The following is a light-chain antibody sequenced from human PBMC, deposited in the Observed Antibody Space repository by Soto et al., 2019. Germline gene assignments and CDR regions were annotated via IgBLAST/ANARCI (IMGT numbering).Light chain of an antibody. Sequence: DIQMTQSPSTLSASVGDRVTITCRASQSISSWLAWYQQKPGKAPKLLIYKASSLESGVPSRFSGSGSGTEFTLTISSLQPDDFATYYCQQYNSYSSWTFGKGTKVEIK. V-gene: IGKV1-5*03. CDR2: KAS. J-gene: IGKJ1*01. CDR3: QQYNSYSSWT. CDR1: QSISSW.